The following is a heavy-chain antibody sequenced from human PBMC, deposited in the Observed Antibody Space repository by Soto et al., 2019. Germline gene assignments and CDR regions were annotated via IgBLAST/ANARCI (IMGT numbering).Heavy chain of an antibody. Sequence: PGGSLRLSCTASGFTFGDYAMSWFRQAPGKGLEWVGFIRSKAYGGTTEYAASVKGRFTISRDDSKSIAYLQMNSLKTEDTAVYYCTRDLYRRAILASAGNYYYYYMDVWGKGTTVTVSS. CDR3: TRDLYRRAILASAGNYYYYYMDV. CDR1: GFTFGDYA. V-gene: IGHV3-49*03. D-gene: IGHD6-13*01. J-gene: IGHJ6*03. CDR2: IRSKAYGGTT.